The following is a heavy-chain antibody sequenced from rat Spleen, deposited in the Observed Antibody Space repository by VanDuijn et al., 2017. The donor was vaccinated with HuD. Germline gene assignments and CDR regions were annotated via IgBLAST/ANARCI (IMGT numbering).Heavy chain of an antibody. Sequence: QVQLKESGPGLVQPSETLSLTCTVSGFSLTSYTVSWVRQPPGKGLEWMGVIWTGGSTAYNSLLKSRLSISRDISKSQVFLKMNSRQTEDTAIYFCTRDPITTRDYFDYWGQGVMVTVSS. CDR2: IWTGGST. CDR3: TRDPITTRDYFDY. CDR1: GFSLTSYT. J-gene: IGHJ2*01. V-gene: IGHV2-15*01. D-gene: IGHD1-1*01.